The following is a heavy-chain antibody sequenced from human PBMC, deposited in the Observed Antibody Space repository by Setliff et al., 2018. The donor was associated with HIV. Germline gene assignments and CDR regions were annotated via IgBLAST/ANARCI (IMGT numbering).Heavy chain of an antibody. D-gene: IGHD2-15*01. V-gene: IGHV4-34*01. J-gene: IGHJ2*01. CDR2: INHSGST. CDR3: ARMGIVVVVAAPNWYFDL. CDR1: GGSFSGYD. Sequence: SETLSLTCAVYGGSFSGYDWSWIRQPPGKGLEWIGEINHSGSTNYNPSLKSRVTISVDTSKNQFSLKLSSVTAADTAVYYCARMGIVVVVAAPNWYFDLWGRGTLVTVSS.